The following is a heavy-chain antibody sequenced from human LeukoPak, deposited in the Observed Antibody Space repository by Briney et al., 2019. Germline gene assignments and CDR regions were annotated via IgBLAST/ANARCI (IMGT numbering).Heavy chain of an antibody. Sequence: ASVKVSCKASGYTFTSYYMHWVRQAPGQGLEWMGIINPSGGSTSYAQKFQGRVTMTRDMSTSTVYMELSNLRPEDTAVYYCARDGSGTYWAYYNWFDPWGQGTLVTVSS. CDR2: INPSGGST. CDR1: GYTFTSYY. CDR3: ARDGSGTYWAYYNWFDP. V-gene: IGHV1-46*01. J-gene: IGHJ5*02. D-gene: IGHD3-10*01.